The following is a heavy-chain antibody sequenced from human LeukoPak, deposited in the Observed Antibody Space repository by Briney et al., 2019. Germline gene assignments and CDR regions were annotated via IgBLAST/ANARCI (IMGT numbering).Heavy chain of an antibody. CDR3: AKHMRATNTYSFFGLDV. CDR1: GFTFKDYG. D-gene: IGHD1-26*01. V-gene: IGHV3-9*01. CDR2: INWNGGGT. Sequence: GGPLRLSCAATGFTFKDYGMHWVRQPPGKGLEWVSSINWNGGGTDYADSVKGRFTISRDNAKNSLYLQLSSLRPEDTALYYCAKHMRATNTYSFFGLDVPGQGTTVTVSS. J-gene: IGHJ6*02.